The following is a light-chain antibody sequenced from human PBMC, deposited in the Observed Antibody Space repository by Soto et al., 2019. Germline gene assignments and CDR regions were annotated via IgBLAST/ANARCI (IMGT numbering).Light chain of an antibody. J-gene: IGKJ4*01. V-gene: IGKV3-11*01. Sequence: EIVLTQFPATQSLSPGDGATLSCRASQSVSSYLAWYQQKRGQAPRLLIYDSSNRATGIPARFSGSGSGTDFSLIISSLEPEDFAVYYCQQRSVWPLTFGGGTKVDIK. CDR1: QSVSSY. CDR2: DSS. CDR3: QQRSVWPLT.